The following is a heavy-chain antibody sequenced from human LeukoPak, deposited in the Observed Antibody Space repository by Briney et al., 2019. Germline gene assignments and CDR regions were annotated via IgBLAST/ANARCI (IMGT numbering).Heavy chain of an antibody. J-gene: IGHJ6*04. CDR3: ARVRPAVGYYYGMDV. Sequence: GGSLRLSCAASGFTFSSYDMHWVGQAPGKGLEWVAVISYDGTNKNYTDSVKGRFTISRDNSKNTLYLQMSSLRAEDTAVYFCARVRPAVGYYYGMDVWGKGTTLTVSS. V-gene: IGHV3-30*04. D-gene: IGHD2-2*01. CDR2: ISYDGTNK. CDR1: GFTFSSYD.